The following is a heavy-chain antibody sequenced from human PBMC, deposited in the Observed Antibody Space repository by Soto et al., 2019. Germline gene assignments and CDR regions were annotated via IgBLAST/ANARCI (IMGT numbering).Heavy chain of an antibody. J-gene: IGHJ3*02. D-gene: IGHD6-13*01. CDR1: GFTVSGYY. V-gene: IGHV3-11*03. Sequence: QVQLLESGGGLVKPGGSLRLSCAASGFTVSGYYMGWIRQPPGKGLEWISYISGNSIDTNHADSVKGRFTISRDNAKNSLYLQMDSLRAEDTAVYFCATGQQVRMADIWCQGTMVTVSS. CDR2: ISGNSIDT. CDR3: ATGQQVRMADI.